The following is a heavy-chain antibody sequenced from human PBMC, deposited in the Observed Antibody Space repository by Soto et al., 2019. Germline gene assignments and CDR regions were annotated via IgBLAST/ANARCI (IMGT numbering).Heavy chain of an antibody. J-gene: IGHJ4*02. CDR1: GYTFIHYY. CDR2: INPSGGST. CDR3: ARSLLQGDF. V-gene: IGHV1-46*01. D-gene: IGHD2-21*01. Sequence: QVQLVQSGAEVKKPGASVKVSCKASGYTFIHYYIHWVRQAPGQGLEWMAIINPSGGSTNYAQKFRGRVTVASDTSTTTVSMELNSLRSDDTAVYFCARSLLQGDFWGQGTLVTVSS.